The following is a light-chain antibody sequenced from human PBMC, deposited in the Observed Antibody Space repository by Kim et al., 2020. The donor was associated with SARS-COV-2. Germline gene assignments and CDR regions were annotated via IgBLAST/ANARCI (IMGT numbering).Light chain of an antibody. J-gene: IGKJ1*01. CDR2: KAS. V-gene: IGKV1-5*03. CDR1: QNINSW. CDR3: QQYKTYPWT. Sequence: DIQMTQSPSTLSAAVGDRVTITCRASQNINSWLAWYQQKPGKAPKLLIYKASSLESGVPSRFSGSGSGTEFTLTISSLQPDDFETYYCQQYKTYPWTFGQGTKVDIK.